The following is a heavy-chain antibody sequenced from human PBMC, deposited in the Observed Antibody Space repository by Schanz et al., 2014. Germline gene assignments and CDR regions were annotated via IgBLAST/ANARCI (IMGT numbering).Heavy chain of an antibody. Sequence: EMHLLESGGGLVQPGGSLRLSCASSGFSFTTYAMSWVRQAPGKGLEWVSSISSGGGSTYYADSVKGRFTISRDNSKNTLYLQMNSLRAEDTAVYYCARGGPAYYFDDWGQGTLVTVSS. V-gene: IGHV3-23*01. CDR1: GFSFTTYA. J-gene: IGHJ4*02. CDR2: ISSGGGST. CDR3: ARGGPAYYFDD.